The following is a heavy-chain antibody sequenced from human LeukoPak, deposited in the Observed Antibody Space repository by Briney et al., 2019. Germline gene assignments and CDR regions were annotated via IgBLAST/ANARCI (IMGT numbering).Heavy chain of an antibody. V-gene: IGHV1-18*01. CDR1: GYTFTSYG. CDR3: ARVFRYSSGWYRLEY. CDR2: ISAYNGNT. D-gene: IGHD6-19*01. J-gene: IGHJ4*02. Sequence: GASVKVSCKASGYTFTSYGISWVRQAPGQGLEWMGWISAYNGNTNYAQKLQGRVTMTTDTSTSTAYMELSRLRSDDTAVYYCARVFRYSSGWYRLEYWGQGTLVTVSS.